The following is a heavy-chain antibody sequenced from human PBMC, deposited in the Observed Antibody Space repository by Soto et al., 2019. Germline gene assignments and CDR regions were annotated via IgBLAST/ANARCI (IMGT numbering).Heavy chain of an antibody. CDR1: GYTFTNYA. CDR2: INTANGDT. Sequence: QIQLVQSGAEMKKPGASVKVSCKASGYTFTNYAMHWVRQAPGQSLGWMGRINTANGDTIYSQNFQGRVTITRGASARTVYLELSSLRFEDSAVYYCGRGQATFDPWGQGTLVTVSS. CDR3: GRGQATFDP. J-gene: IGHJ5*02. V-gene: IGHV1-3*04.